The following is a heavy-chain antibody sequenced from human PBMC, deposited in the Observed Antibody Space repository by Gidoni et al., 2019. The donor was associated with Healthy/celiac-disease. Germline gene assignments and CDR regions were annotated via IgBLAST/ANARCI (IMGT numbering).Heavy chain of an antibody. J-gene: IGHJ4*02. CDR2: VSWNGSRT. D-gene: IGHD2-15*01. Sequence: EVQLVESGGGLVQPGGSLRLSCAASGFPFSNSDMNWVHQAPGKGLEWVSGVSWNGSRTHYADSVKGRFIISRDNSRNTLYLQTNSLRAEDTAVYYCVRTICIVVVVAATVTWGQGTLVTVSS. V-gene: IGHV3-35*01. CDR1: GFPFSNSD. CDR3: VRTICIVVVVAATVT.